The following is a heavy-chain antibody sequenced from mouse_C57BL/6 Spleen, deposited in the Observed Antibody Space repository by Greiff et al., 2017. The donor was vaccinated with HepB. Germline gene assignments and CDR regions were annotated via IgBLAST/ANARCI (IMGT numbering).Heavy chain of an antibody. J-gene: IGHJ3*01. CDR1: GYTFTSYG. V-gene: IGHV1-81*01. CDR2: IYPRSGNT. Sequence: QVQLKESGAELARPGASVKLSCKASGYTFTSYGISWVKQRTGQGLEWIGEIYPRSGNTYYNEKFKGKATLTADKSSSTAYMELRSLTSEDSAVCFCAREGLRLAWFAYWGQGTLVTVSA. CDR3: AREGLRLAWFAY. D-gene: IGHD1-1*01.